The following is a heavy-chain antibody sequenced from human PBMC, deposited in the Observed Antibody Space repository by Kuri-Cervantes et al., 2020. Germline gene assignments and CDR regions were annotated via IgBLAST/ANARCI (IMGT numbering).Heavy chain of an antibody. CDR1: GGSISSSYY. CDR2: IYYSGST. J-gene: IGHJ6*02. CDR3: AGDAPYYFYGMDV. Sequence: SETLSLTCAVSGGSISSSYYWGWIRQPPGKGLEWIGTIYYSGSTYYNPSLKSRVTISVDTSKNQFSLKLSSVTAADTAVYYCAGDAPYYFYGMDVWGQGTRVTVSS. V-gene: IGHV4-39*07.